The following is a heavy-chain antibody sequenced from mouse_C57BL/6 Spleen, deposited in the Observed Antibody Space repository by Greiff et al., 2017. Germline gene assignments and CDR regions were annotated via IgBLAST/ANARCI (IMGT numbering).Heavy chain of an antibody. CDR2: IYPGDGDT. D-gene: IGHD2-4*01. Sequence: QVQLQQSGPELVKPGASVKISCKASGYAFSSSWMNWVKQRPGKGLEWIGRIYPGDGDTNYNGKFKGKATLTADKSSSTAYMQLNSLTSEDSAVYFCAKGNYDYDGFDYWGQGTTLTVSS. CDR1: GYAFSSSW. J-gene: IGHJ2*01. CDR3: AKGNYDYDGFDY. V-gene: IGHV1-82*01.